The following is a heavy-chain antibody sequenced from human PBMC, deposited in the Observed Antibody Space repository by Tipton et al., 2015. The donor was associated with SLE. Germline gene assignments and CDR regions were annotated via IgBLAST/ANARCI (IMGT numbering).Heavy chain of an antibody. CDR1: GFTVSSNY. CDR3: ARDSGTSSLGDSFDV. CDR2: IYTDGNT. Sequence: SLRLSCEASGFTVSSNYMSWVRQAPGKGLEWVSVIYTDGNTHSADSVKGRFTISRDISKNTLYLQMSSLRPDDTAVYFCARDSGTSSLGDSFDVWGQGTMVTVSS. V-gene: IGHV3-66*02. D-gene: IGHD6-6*01. J-gene: IGHJ3*01.